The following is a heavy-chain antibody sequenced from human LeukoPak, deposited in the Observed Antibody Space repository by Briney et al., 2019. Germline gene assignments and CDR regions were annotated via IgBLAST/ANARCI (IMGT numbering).Heavy chain of an antibody. V-gene: IGHV4-38-2*01. Sequence: SETLSLTCDVSGDSISSGYYWGWIRQPPGKGLEWIGTIYHSGSTYYNPSLKSRVTISADTSRNQFSLTLNSVTAADTAVYYCARNSTSWPFDLWGHGTLVTVSS. CDR3: ARNSTSWPFDL. CDR1: GDSISSGYY. CDR2: IYHSGST. J-gene: IGHJ2*01. D-gene: IGHD3-10*01.